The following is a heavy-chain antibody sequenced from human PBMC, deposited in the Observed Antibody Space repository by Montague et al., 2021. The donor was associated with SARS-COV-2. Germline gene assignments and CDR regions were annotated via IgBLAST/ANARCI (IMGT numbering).Heavy chain of an antibody. Sequence: SETLSLTCTVSGGSISNYYWSWIRQPPGRGLEWIGYTYYSGSTDYSPSLKSRVTISLDTPKNQFSLKVTSVTAADTAVYYCARGGGYYNYGLDVWGPGTTVTVSS. V-gene: IGHV4-59*01. D-gene: IGHD3-22*01. CDR3: ARGGGYYNYGLDV. CDR1: GGSISNYY. CDR2: TYYSGST. J-gene: IGHJ6*02.